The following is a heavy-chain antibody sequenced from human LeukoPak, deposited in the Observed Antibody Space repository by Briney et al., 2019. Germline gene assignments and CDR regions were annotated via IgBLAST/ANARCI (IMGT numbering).Heavy chain of an antibody. J-gene: IGHJ4*02. Sequence: ASVKVSCKASGYTFTGFYMHWVRQAPGQGLEWMGWINPYTGDTNYAQKFQGRVTVTRDMSINTAYMELGRLRSDDTAVYYCARDLHWGPDYWGQGTLVTVSS. CDR2: INPYTGDT. CDR3: ARDLHWGPDY. CDR1: GYTFTGFY. V-gene: IGHV1-2*02. D-gene: IGHD7-27*01.